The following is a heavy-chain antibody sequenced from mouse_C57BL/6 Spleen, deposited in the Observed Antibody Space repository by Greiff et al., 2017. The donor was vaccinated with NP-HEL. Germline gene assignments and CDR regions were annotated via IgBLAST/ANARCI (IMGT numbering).Heavy chain of an antibody. Sequence: QVQLKESGPGLVQPSQSLSITCTVSGFSLTSYGVHWVRQSPGKGLEWLGVIWSGGSTDYNEAFISRLSISKDNSKSQVFFKMNSLQADDTAIYYCARTKITTVVATNAMDYWGQGTSVTVSS. CDR2: IWSGGST. J-gene: IGHJ4*01. CDR3: ARTKITTVVATNAMDY. D-gene: IGHD1-1*01. V-gene: IGHV2-2*01. CDR1: GFSLTSYG.